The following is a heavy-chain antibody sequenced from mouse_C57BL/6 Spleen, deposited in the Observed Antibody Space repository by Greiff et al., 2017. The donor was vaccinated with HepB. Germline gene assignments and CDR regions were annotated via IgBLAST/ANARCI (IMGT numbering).Heavy chain of an antibody. CDR3: ARSGMVTDFDY. J-gene: IGHJ2*01. Sequence: VQLQESGAELVRPGTSVKMSCKASGYTFTNYWIGWAKQRPGHGLEWIGDIYPGGGYTNYNEKFKGKATLTADKSSSTAYMQFSSLTSEDSAIYDCARSGMVTDFDYWGQGTTLTVSS. CDR1: GYTFTNYW. V-gene: IGHV1-63*01. CDR2: IYPGGGYT. D-gene: IGHD2-2*01.